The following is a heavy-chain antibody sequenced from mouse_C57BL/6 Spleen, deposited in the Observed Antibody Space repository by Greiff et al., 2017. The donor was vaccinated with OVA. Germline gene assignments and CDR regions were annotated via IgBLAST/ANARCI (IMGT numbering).Heavy chain of an antibody. CDR3: TRDGYYSNYEYYAMDY. J-gene: IGHJ4*01. CDR2: ISSGGDYI. V-gene: IGHV5-9-1*02. Sequence: EVKVVESGEGLVKPGGSLKLSCAASGFTFSSYAMSWVRQTPEKRLEWVAYISSGGDYIYYADTVKGRLTISRDNARNTLYLQMSSLKSEDTAMYYCTRDGYYSNYEYYAMDYWGQGTSVTVSS. D-gene: IGHD2-5*01. CDR1: GFTFSSYA.